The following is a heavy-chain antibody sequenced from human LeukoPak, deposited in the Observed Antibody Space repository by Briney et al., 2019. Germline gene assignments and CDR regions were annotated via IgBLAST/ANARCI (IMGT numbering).Heavy chain of an antibody. V-gene: IGHV3-53*01. D-gene: IGHD1-14*01. CDR2: LYSDGNT. Sequence: GGSLRLSCAASGFTVITNDMTWVRQAPGKGLEWVSVLYSDGNTKYADSVQGRFTISRGNSKNTLYLKMNSLSPDDTAVYYCARGVEPLAANTLAYWGQGTLVTVSS. CDR1: GFTVITND. J-gene: IGHJ4*02. CDR3: ARGVEPLAANTLAY.